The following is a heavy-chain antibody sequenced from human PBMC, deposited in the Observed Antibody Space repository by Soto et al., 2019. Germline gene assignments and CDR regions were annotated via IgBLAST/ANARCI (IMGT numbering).Heavy chain of an antibody. Sequence: GSVRLSCAACGFTFSPYSMNWVRQAPGKGLEWVSYIGSRNSTIYYADSLKGRFTISIDNAKNSLYLQMNSLRDEDTAVYYCARDDCSSTSCSLDYWCQGTLGTVSS. D-gene: IGHD2-2*01. V-gene: IGHV3-48*02. CDR3: ARDDCSSTSCSLDY. CDR1: GFTFSPYS. CDR2: IGSRNSTI. J-gene: IGHJ4*02.